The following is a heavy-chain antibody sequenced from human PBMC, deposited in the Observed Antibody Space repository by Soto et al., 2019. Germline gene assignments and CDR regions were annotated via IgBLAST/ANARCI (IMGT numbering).Heavy chain of an antibody. D-gene: IGHD3-22*01. J-gene: IGHJ4*02. CDR2: ISHDGRSK. CDR3: ARDSDDYYHTSGFSFYFDT. CDR1: GYTFSTSA. V-gene: IGHV3-30-3*01. Sequence: GGSLRLSCAASGYTFSTSAMHWVRQAPGKGLEWVAGISHDGRSKHYVDSVKGRLIISRDNSRNTFFLQMNSLRTEDTAMYYCARDSDDYYHTSGFSFYFDTWGQGALVTVSS.